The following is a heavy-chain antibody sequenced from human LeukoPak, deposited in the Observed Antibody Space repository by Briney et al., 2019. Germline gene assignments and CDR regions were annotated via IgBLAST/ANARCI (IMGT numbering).Heavy chain of an antibody. V-gene: IGHV3-9*01. Sequence: GGSLRLSCAASGFTFDDYAMHWVRQAPGKGLEWVSGISWNSGSIGYADSVKGRFTISRDNAKNSLYLQMNSLRAEDTAVYYCAGYYYDSSGYYYVNAFDIWGQGTMVTVSS. J-gene: IGHJ3*02. CDR1: GFTFDDYA. D-gene: IGHD3-22*01. CDR3: AGYYYDSSGYYYVNAFDI. CDR2: ISWNSGSI.